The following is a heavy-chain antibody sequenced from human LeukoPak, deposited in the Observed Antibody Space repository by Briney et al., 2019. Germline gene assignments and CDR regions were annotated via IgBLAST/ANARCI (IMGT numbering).Heavy chain of an antibody. CDR3: ARQGWGAFDI. J-gene: IGHJ3*02. D-gene: IGHD1-26*01. CDR1: GGSISSYY. V-gene: IGHV4-59*01. Sequence: SETLSLTCTVSGGSISSYYWSWIRQPPGKGLEWIGYIYYSGSTNYNPSLKSRVTISVGTSKNQFSLKLSSVTAADTAVYYCARQGWGAFDIWGQGTMVTVSS. CDR2: IYYSGST.